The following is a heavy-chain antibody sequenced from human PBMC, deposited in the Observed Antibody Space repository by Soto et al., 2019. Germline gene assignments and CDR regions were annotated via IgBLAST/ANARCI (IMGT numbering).Heavy chain of an antibody. CDR3: ARSQGSSTSLEIYYYYHYGMAV. J-gene: IGHJ6*02. V-gene: IGHV1-69*13. Sequence: SVKVSCKASGGTFSSYAISWVRQAPGQGLEWMGGIIPISETTNYAQKFQGRVTITADESKSTAYMELSSLRSEDTAVYYCARSQGSSTSLEIYYYYHYGMAVWGQGTTVTVSS. CDR1: GGTFSSYA. D-gene: IGHD2-2*01. CDR2: IIPISETT.